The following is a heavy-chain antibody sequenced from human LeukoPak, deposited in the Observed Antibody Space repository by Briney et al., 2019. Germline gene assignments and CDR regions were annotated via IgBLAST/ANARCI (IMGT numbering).Heavy chain of an antibody. D-gene: IGHD3-22*01. V-gene: IGHV3-11*04. CDR3: ARILITMIVVVDY. CDR2: ISSSGSTI. CDR1: GFTFSDYY. J-gene: IGHJ4*02. Sequence: PGGSLRLSCAASGFTFSDYYMSWIRQAPGKGLEWGSYISSSGSTIYYADSVKGRFTISRDNAKNSLYLQMNSLRAEDTAVYYCARILITMIVVVDYWGQGTLVTVSS.